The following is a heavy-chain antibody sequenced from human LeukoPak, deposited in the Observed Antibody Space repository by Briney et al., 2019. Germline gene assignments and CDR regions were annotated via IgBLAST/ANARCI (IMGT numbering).Heavy chain of an antibody. CDR3: AVGEYSSSGVFDY. J-gene: IGHJ4*02. V-gene: IGHV1-69*05. CDR2: IIPIFGTA. Sequence: SVKVSCKASGGTFSSYAISWVRQAPGQGLEWMGGIIPIFGTANFAQKFQGRVTITTDESTSTAYMELSSLRSEDTAVYYCAVGEYSSSGVFDYWGQGTLATVSS. CDR1: GGTFSSYA. D-gene: IGHD6-6*01.